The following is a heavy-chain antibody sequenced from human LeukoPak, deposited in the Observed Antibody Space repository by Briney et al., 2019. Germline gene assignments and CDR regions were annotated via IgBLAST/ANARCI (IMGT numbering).Heavy chain of an antibody. D-gene: IGHD5-18*01. CDR3: AKARYGPYYYGMDV. CDR2: ISGSGGST. CDR1: GFTFSSYA. Sequence: GGSLRLSCAASGFTFSSYAMSWVRQAPGKGLEWVSAISGSGGSTYYADSVKGRFTISRDNSRNTLYLQVNSLRAEDTAVYYCAKARYGPYYYGMDVWGKGTTVTVSS. V-gene: IGHV3-23*01. J-gene: IGHJ6*04.